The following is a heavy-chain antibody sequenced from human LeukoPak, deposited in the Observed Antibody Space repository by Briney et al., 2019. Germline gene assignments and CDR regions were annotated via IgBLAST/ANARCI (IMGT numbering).Heavy chain of an antibody. D-gene: IGHD5-12*01. V-gene: IGHV4-30-2*01. CDR1: GGSISSGGYS. CDR2: TYHSGST. J-gene: IGHJ4*02. Sequence: SETLSLTCAVSGGSISSGGYSRSWIRQPPGKGLEWIGYTYHSGSTYYNPSLKSRATISVDRSKNQLSLKLSSVTAADTAVYYCARESGYSGYDYFDYWGQGTLVTVSS. CDR3: ARESGYSGYDYFDY.